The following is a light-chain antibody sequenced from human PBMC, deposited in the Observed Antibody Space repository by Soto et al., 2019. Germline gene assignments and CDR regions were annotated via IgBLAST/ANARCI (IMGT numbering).Light chain of an antibody. CDR3: QQFNSYPLT. J-gene: IGKJ4*01. V-gene: IGKV1-13*02. Sequence: AIQLTQSPSSLSASVGDRVTITCRASQGISSALAWYQHKSGKAPKSLIYDASNLESGVPSRFSGSGSGTDFTLTISSLQAEDFATYYCQQFNSYPLTFGGGTKVEIK. CDR2: DAS. CDR1: QGISSA.